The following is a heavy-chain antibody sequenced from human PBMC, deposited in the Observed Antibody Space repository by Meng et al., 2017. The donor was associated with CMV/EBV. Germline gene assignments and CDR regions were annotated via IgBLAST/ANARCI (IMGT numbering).Heavy chain of an antibody. CDR1: GGSVSSGSYY. V-gene: IGHV4-61*01. Sequence: SETLSLTCNVSGGSVSSGSYYWSWIRQPPGKGLEWIGYIYYSGSTNYNPSLKSRVTISVDTSKNQFSLKLSSVTAADTAVYYCASFAATTPEYYGMDVWGQGTTVTVSS. D-gene: IGHD5-12*01. CDR3: ASFAATTPEYYGMDV. CDR2: IYYSGST. J-gene: IGHJ6*02.